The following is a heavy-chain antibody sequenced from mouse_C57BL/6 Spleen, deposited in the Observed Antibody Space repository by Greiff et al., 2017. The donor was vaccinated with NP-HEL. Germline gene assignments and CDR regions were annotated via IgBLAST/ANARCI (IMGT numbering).Heavy chain of an antibody. Sequence: QVHVKQSGAELAKPGASVKLSCKASGYTFTSYWMHWVKQRPGQGLEWIGYINPSSGYTKYNQKFKDKATLTADKSSSTAYMQLSSLTYEDSAVYYCARRGGFYGSSYLYWYFDVWGTGTTVTVSS. V-gene: IGHV1-7*01. D-gene: IGHD1-1*01. J-gene: IGHJ1*03. CDR1: GYTFTSYW. CDR2: INPSSGYT. CDR3: ARRGGFYGSSYLYWYFDV.